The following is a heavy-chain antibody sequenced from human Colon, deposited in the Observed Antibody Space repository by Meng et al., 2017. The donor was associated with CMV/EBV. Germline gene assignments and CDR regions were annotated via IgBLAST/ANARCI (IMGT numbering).Heavy chain of an antibody. D-gene: IGHD3-16*01. CDR1: GGSISTSNYY. J-gene: IGHJ4*02. CDR3: ARGRGTKLLFDY. V-gene: IGHV4-39*07. Sequence: QVQLRESGPGLVKPSGTLSLTCTVSGGSISTSNYYWGWIRQPPGKGLEWIGSIYYGGKTYYNPSLESRVSISVDTSQNQFSLRLSSVTAADSAVYFCARGRGTKLLFDYWGQGTLVTVSS. CDR2: IYYGGKT.